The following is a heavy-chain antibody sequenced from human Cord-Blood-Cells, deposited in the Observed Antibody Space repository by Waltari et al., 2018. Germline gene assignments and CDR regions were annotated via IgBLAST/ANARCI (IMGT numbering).Heavy chain of an antibody. J-gene: IGHJ2*01. CDR1: GGTFSSYA. V-gene: IGHV1-69*01. CDR2: IIPSCGKA. CDR3: AREIRSNYGYFDL. D-gene: IGHD2-15*01. Sequence: QVQLVQAGAEVKKPGSSVKVSCKASGGTFSSYAISWVRQAPGQGLEWMGGIIPSCGKANDAQKFQGRVTITADESTSTAYMELSSLRSEDTAVYYCAREIRSNYGYFDLWGRGTLVTVAS.